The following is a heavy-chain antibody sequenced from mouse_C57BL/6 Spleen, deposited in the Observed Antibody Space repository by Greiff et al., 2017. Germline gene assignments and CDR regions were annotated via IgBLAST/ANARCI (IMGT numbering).Heavy chain of an antibody. J-gene: IGHJ2*01. CDR2: IDPSDSYT. CDR1: GYTFTGYW. CDR3: ANNHYYVSSPSLDY. V-gene: IGHV1-59*01. D-gene: IGHD1-1*01. Sequence: QVQLQQPGAELVRPGTSVKLSCKASGYTFTGYWMHWVKQRPGQGLEWIGVIDPSDSYTNYNQKFKGKATLTVDTSSSTAYMQLSSLTSEDSAVYYCANNHYYVSSPSLDYWGQGTTLTVSS.